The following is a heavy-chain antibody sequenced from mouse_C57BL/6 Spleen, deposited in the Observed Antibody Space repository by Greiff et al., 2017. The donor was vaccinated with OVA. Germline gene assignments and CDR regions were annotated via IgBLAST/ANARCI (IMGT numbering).Heavy chain of an antibody. CDR2: IDPENGDN. CDR1: GFNITDDY. D-gene: IGHD1-1*01. J-gene: IGHJ1*03. Sequence: VQLQQSGAELVRPGASVKLSCTASGFNITDDYMHWVKQRPEQGLEWIGWIDPENGDNESASQFPGKATITAETSYNTAYPPFSSLTSEDTAFYYCTTAHPVTALVVRYWYFDGWGTGTTVTVSS. V-gene: IGHV14-4*01. CDR3: TTAHPVTALVVRYWYFDG.